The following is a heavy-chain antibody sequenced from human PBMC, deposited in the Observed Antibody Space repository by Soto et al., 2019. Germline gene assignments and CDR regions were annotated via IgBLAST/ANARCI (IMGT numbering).Heavy chain of an antibody. Sequence: SETLSLTCSVSDDSISSDKYYWAWIRQPPGKGLEWIGSIYYRGNAYYNPSLQTRVTISLDKSTSQFSLKLSSVTAADSAVYFCARLEGLATISYYFDFWGPGALVTVSS. CDR1: DDSISSDKYY. CDR2: IYYRGNA. J-gene: IGHJ4*02. D-gene: IGHD3-9*01. V-gene: IGHV4-39*01. CDR3: ARLEGLATISYYFDF.